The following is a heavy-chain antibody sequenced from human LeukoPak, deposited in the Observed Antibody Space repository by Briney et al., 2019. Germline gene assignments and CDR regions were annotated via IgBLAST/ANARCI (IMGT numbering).Heavy chain of an antibody. J-gene: IGHJ4*02. CDR1: GGTFSSYA. V-gene: IGHV1-69*04. CDR3: ATDIGPTYYYGSGSYH. CDR2: IIPILGIA. D-gene: IGHD3-10*01. Sequence: SVKVSCKASGGTFSSYAISWVRQAPGQGLEWMGRIIPILGIANYAQKFQGRVTITADKSTSTAYVELSSLRSEDTAVYYCATDIGPTYYYGSGSYHWGQGTLVTVSS.